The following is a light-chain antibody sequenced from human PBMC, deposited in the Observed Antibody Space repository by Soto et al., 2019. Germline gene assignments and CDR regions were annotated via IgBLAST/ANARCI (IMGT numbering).Light chain of an antibody. J-gene: IGKJ2*01. CDR1: EGITTY. CDR2: SAS. Sequence: IQLTQSPSSLSASVGDRVTITCRASEGITTYLAWYQPKPGKVPELLIYSASTLQPGVPSTFSGSGSGTDFTLTITSLQPEDVATDDCQQLYSYPYTFGQGTKLEI. V-gene: IGKV1-9*01. CDR3: QQLYSYPYT.